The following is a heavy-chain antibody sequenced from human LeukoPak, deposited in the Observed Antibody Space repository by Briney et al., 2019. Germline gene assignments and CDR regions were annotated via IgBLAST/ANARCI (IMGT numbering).Heavy chain of an antibody. Sequence: GGSLRLSCAASGFTFSSYGMHWVRQAPGKGLEWVAVIWYDGSNKYYADSVKGRFTISRDNSKNTLYLQMNSLRAEDTAVYYCAKEKALRDYDILTGYFDYWGQGTLVTVSS. V-gene: IGHV3-33*06. J-gene: IGHJ4*02. CDR2: IWYDGSNK. D-gene: IGHD3-9*01. CDR1: GFTFSSYG. CDR3: AKEKALRDYDILTGYFDY.